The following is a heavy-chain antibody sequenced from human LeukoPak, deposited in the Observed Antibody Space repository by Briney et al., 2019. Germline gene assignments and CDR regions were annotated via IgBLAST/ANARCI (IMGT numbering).Heavy chain of an antibody. Sequence: SETLSLTCTVSGGSISSYYWSWIRQPPGKGLEWVGYIYYSGSTNYNPSLKSRVTISVDTSKNQFSLKLSSVTAADTAVYYCARLGWYSSSSVYYYYGMDVWGQGTTVTVSS. D-gene: IGHD6-6*01. CDR3: ARLGWYSSSSVYYYYGMDV. CDR2: IYYSGST. CDR1: GGSISSYY. J-gene: IGHJ6*02. V-gene: IGHV4-59*01.